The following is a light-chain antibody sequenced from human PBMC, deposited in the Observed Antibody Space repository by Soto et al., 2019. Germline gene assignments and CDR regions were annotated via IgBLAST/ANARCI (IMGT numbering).Light chain of an antibody. Sequence: DIQITQSPSTLSASVGARVTVTCRASQSVSNWLAWYQQKPGKAPKLLIYDASTLEGGVPSRFSGSGSGTEFTLTISSLQPDEYATYYCQQYTSYWTFGQGTKVEIK. CDR3: QQYTSYWT. J-gene: IGKJ1*01. CDR1: QSVSNW. V-gene: IGKV1-5*01. CDR2: DAS.